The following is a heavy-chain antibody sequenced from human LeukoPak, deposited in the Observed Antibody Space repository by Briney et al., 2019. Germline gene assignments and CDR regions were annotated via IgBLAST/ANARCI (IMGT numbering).Heavy chain of an antibody. CDR1: GGSFSGYY. D-gene: IGHD3-16*01. V-gene: IGHV4-34*01. J-gene: IGHJ4*02. CDR2: INHSGST. Sequence: SETLSLTCAVYGGSFSGYYWSWIRQPPGKGLEWFGEINHSGSTNYDPSLKSRVTISVETSKNQFSLKLISVTAADTAVYYCARGPPSGGSRRGCYDYWGQGTLVTVSS. CDR3: ARGPPSGGSRRGCYDY.